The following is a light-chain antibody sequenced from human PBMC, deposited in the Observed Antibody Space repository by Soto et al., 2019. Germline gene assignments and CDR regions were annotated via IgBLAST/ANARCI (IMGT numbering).Light chain of an antibody. CDR2: DAS. V-gene: IGKV1-33*01. J-gene: IGKJ4*01. CDR3: QQYNSYSLT. CDR1: QDISNY. Sequence: DIQMTQSPSSLSASVGDRVTITCQASQDISNYLNWYQQKPGKAPKLLIYDASNLETGVPSRFSGSGSGTDFTFTISSLQPEDIATYYCQQYNSYSLTFGGGTKV.